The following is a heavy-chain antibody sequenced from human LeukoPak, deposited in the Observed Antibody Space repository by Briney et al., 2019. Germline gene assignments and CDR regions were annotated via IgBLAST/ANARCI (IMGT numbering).Heavy chain of an antibody. J-gene: IGHJ1*01. CDR2: ISDSGETT. CDR1: GFTFTKYA. Sequence: GGSLRLSCAGSGFTFTKYAMSWVRQAPGRGLEWVSGISDSGETTYYADSMKGRFTTSRDNSKDTLYLQMNSLRAEDTAIYYCTRDEDSMIRRAQSPEYFQHWGQGTLVTVSS. CDR3: TRDEDSMIRRAQSPEYFQH. D-gene: IGHD3-10*01. V-gene: IGHV3-23*01.